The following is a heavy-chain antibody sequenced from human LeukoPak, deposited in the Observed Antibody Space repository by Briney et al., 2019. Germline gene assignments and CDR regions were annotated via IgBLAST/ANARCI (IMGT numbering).Heavy chain of an antibody. CDR1: GGSISSYY. CDR3: ATLEKGLLPRGS. J-gene: IGHJ4*02. D-gene: IGHD2-15*01. Sequence: PSETLSLTCTVSGGSISSYYWSWIRQPPGKGLEWIGYIYYSGSSNYNPSLKGRVTISVDTSKNQFSLKLSSVTAADTAVYYCATLEKGLLPRGSWGQGTLVTVSS. CDR2: IYYSGSS. V-gene: IGHV4-59*03.